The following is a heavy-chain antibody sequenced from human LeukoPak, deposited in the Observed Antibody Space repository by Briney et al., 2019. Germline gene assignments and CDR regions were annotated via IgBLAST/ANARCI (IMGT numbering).Heavy chain of an antibody. CDR2: ISPGDFDT. J-gene: IGHJ4*02. CDR1: GYNFASYW. V-gene: IGHV5-51*01. Sequence: GESLKISCKVSGYNFASYWIGWMRQMPGTGLEWMGIISPGDFDTRYSPSFQGQVTISADKSISTAYLQWSSLKASDTAMYYCARRIGDCSSTSCLFDYWGQGTLVTVPS. D-gene: IGHD2-2*01. CDR3: ARRIGDCSSTSCLFDY.